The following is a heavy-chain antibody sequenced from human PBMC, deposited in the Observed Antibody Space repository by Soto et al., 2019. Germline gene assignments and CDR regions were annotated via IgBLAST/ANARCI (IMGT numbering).Heavy chain of an antibody. CDR3: AKENDILTGYYNNLFVR. CDR2: ITYGGSNK. CDR1: GFTFSSYG. Sequence: GGSLRLSCAASGFTFSSYGMHWVRQAPGKGLEWVSVITYGGSNKYYADSVKGRFTISRDNSKNTLYLQMNSLRAEDTAVYYCAKENDILTGYYNNLFVRWGQGTLVTLSS. J-gene: IGHJ5*02. D-gene: IGHD3-9*01. V-gene: IGHV3-30*18.